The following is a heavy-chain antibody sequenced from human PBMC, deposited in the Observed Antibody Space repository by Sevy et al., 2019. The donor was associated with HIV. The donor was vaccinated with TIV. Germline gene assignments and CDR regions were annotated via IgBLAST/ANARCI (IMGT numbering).Heavy chain of an antibody. V-gene: IGHV1-2*06. CDR3: ARMLARVVVPAATRTIDY. J-gene: IGHJ4*02. CDR2: INPNSGGT. D-gene: IGHD2-2*01. CDR1: GYTFTGYY. Sequence: ASVKVSCKASGYTFTGYYMHWVRQAPGQGLEWMGRINPNSGGTNYAQKFQGRVTMTRDTSISTAYMELSRLGSDDTAMYYCARMLARVVVPAATRTIDYWGQGTLVTVSS.